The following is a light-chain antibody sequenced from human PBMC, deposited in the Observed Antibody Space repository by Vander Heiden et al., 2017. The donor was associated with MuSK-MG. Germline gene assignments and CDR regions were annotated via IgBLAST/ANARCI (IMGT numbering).Light chain of an antibody. CDR1: QSISSY. CDR2: AAS. V-gene: IGKV1-39*01. J-gene: IGKJ4*01. CDR3: QQCYSTPLT. Sequence: DIQMTQSPSSLSASVGDRVTITCRASQSISSYLNWYQQKPGKAPKLLIYAASSLQSGVPSRFSGSGSGTDFTLTIISLQPEDFATYYCQQCYSTPLTFGGGTKVEIK.